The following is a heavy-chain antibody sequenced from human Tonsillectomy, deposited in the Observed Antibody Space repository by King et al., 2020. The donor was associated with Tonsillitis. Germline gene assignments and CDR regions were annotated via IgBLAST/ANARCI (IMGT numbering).Heavy chain of an antibody. Sequence: LVESGGGVVQPGRSLRLSCAASGFTFSSYGMHWVRQAPGKGLAWVAVISYDGSNKYYADSVKGRFTISRDNSKNTLYLQMNSLRAEDTAVYYCASSPDSSSWYDPDDYYGMDVWGQGTTVTVSS. D-gene: IGHD6-13*01. CDR3: ASSPDSSSWYDPDDYYGMDV. CDR1: GFTFSSYG. J-gene: IGHJ6*02. V-gene: IGHV3-30*03. CDR2: ISYDGSNK.